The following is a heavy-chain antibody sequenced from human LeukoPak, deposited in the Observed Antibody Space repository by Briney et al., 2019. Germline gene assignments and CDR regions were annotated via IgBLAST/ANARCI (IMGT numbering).Heavy chain of an antibody. Sequence: GGSLRLSCAASGFTFSSYAMSWVRQAPGKGLEWVSAISGSGGSTYYADSVKGRFTISRDNSKNTLYLQMNSLRAEDTAVYYCAKVGQQWLVRGYFDYWGQGTLVTVSS. V-gene: IGHV3-23*01. CDR1: GFTFSSYA. CDR2: ISGSGGST. CDR3: AKVGQQWLVRGYFDY. J-gene: IGHJ4*02. D-gene: IGHD6-19*01.